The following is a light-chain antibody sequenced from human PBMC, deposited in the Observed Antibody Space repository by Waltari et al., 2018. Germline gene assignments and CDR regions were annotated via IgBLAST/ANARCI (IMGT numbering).Light chain of an antibody. CDR1: SSDVGNYKR. J-gene: IGLJ2*01. Sequence: QSALTQPASVSGSPGQSITISCTGTSSDVGNYKRVSWYQQHPGKAPKLMIYAVSKRPTWVSDRCSGSKSGDMASLTISGLKPEDEAEYFCSSYAGSSKGVFGGGTKVTVL. CDR3: SSYAGSSKGV. V-gene: IGLV2-23*02. CDR2: AVS.